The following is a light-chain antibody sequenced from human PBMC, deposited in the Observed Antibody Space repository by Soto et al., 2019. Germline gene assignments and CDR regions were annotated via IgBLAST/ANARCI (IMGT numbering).Light chain of an antibody. J-gene: IGKJ3*01. Sequence: EIVLTQSPGTLSLSPGERATLSCRASQSVSSSYLAWYQQNPGQAPRPLIYGASSRATGIPDRFSGSGSGTDFTLTISGLEPEDLAVYYCQQYGSSPRFTFGPGTKVDSK. CDR1: QSVSSSY. V-gene: IGKV3-20*01. CDR3: QQYGSSPRFT. CDR2: GAS.